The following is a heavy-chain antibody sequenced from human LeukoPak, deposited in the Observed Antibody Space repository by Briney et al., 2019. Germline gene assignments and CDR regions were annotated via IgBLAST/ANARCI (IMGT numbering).Heavy chain of an antibody. CDR2: ISSSGSTI. CDR1: GFTFSSYG. D-gene: IGHD3-10*01. CDR3: ARITTSHYYGSGSDWFDP. J-gene: IGHJ5*02. Sequence: GGSLRLSCAASGFTFSSYGMHWIRQAPGKGLEWVSYISSSGSTIYYADSVKGRFTISRDNAKNSLYLQMNSLRAEDTAVYYCARITTSHYYGSGSDWFDPWGQGTLVTVSS. V-gene: IGHV3-48*04.